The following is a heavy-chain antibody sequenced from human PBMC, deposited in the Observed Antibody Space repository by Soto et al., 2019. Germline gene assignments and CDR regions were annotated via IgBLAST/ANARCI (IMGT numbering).Heavy chain of an antibody. V-gene: IGHV4-59*01. D-gene: IGHD5-18*01. CDR1: GASISRYY. CDR2: LYNTGST. CDR3: SRGILV. J-gene: IGHJ4*02. Sequence: SETLSLTCTVSGASISRYYWSWIRQSPGKGLEWIGYLYNTGSTIYNPSLKSRVTISVDTSKNQFSLKMNSVTAADTAVYYCSRGILVWGQGALVTVAS.